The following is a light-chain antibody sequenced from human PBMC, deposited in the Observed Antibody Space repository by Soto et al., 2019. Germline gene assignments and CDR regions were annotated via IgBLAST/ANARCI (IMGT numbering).Light chain of an antibody. CDR3: QSYDSRLSAYV. V-gene: IGLV1-40*01. Sequence: QSVLTQPPSVSGAPGQRVTISCTGSSSNIGAGYDVHWYLQLPGTAPKLVVYTNNNRPSGVPDRFSGSKSGNSASLAITGLQAEDEADDYCQSYDSRLSAYVFGTGTKLTVL. CDR1: SSNIGAGYD. J-gene: IGLJ1*01. CDR2: TNN.